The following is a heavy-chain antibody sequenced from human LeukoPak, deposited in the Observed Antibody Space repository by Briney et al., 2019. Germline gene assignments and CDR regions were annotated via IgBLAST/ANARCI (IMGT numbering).Heavy chain of an antibody. V-gene: IGHV3-66*01. Sequence: PGGSLRLSCTASGFTVSSDYMSWVRQAPGKGLEWVSVVYSGGNTYYADSVKGRFTISRDNSKNTLYLQMNSLRAEDTAVYYCARDSDFDSSGYYPYYYYYYKMDVWGQGTTVTVSS. CDR1: GFTVSSDY. CDR3: ARDSDFDSSGYYPYYYYYYKMDV. D-gene: IGHD3-22*01. CDR2: VYSGGNT. J-gene: IGHJ6*02.